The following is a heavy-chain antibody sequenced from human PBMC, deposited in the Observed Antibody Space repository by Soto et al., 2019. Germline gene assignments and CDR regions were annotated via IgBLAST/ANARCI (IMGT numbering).Heavy chain of an antibody. J-gene: IGHJ4*02. V-gene: IGHV3-23*01. D-gene: IGHD2-21*02. CDR2: ISGRGVDT. CDR3: AKDQTDVTLFDY. CDR1: GFSFSSLA. Sequence: LRLSCAASGFSFSSLAMSWVRQAPGKGLEWVSSISGRGVDTLYANSVKGRFTISRDNSRNTLYLQVNSLRAEDTAVYYCAKDQTDVTLFDYWGQGTLVTVSS.